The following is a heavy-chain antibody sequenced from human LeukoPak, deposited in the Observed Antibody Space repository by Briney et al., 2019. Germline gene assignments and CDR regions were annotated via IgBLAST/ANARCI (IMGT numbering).Heavy chain of an antibody. J-gene: IGHJ5*02. V-gene: IGHV1-8*01. D-gene: IGHD3-16*02. CDR2: MNPNSGNT. Sequence: ASVKVSCKASGYTFTSYDINWVRQATGQGLEWMGWMNPNSGNTGYAQKFQGRVTMTRNTSISTAYMELSSLRSEDTAVYYCARGKHYDYVWGSYRSNWFDPWGQGTLVTVSS. CDR1: GYTFTSYD. CDR3: ARGKHYDYVWGSYRSNWFDP.